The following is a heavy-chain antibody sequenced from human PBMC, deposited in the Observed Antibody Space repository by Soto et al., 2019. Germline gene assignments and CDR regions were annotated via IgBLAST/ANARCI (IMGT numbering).Heavy chain of an antibody. CDR2: IYYSGST. J-gene: IGHJ4*02. CDR3: ASGLRKYYYDSSGYYYEDY. CDR1: GGSISSGDYY. Sequence: PSETLSLTCTVSGGSISSGDYYWSWIRQPPGKGLEWIGYIYYSGSTYYNPSLKSRVTISVDTSKNQFSLKLSSVTAADTAVYYCASGLRKYYYDSSGYYYEDYWGQGTLVTVSS. V-gene: IGHV4-30-4*01. D-gene: IGHD3-22*01.